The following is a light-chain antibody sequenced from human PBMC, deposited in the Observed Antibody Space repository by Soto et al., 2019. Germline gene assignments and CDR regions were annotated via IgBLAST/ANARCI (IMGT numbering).Light chain of an antibody. CDR1: SGHSGYI. Sequence: QPVLTQSSSASASLGSSVKVTCTLSSGHSGYIIAWHQQQPGKAPRYLMKLEGSGSYNKGSGVPDRFSGSSSGADRYLTISNLQSEDEADYYCETWDSHTHVFGTGTKVTVL. V-gene: IGLV4-60*03. CDR3: ETWDSHTHV. J-gene: IGLJ1*01. CDR2: LEGSGSY.